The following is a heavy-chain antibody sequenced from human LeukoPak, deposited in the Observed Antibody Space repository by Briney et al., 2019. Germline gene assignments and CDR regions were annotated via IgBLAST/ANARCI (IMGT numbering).Heavy chain of an antibody. CDR3: ARDLRDYYGSGSYYYWFDP. V-gene: IGHV4-59*01. J-gene: IGHJ5*02. D-gene: IGHD3-10*01. CDR2: IYYSGST. Sequence: NTSETLSLTCTVSGGSISSYYWSWIRQPPGKGLEWIGYIYYSGSTNYNPSLKSRVTISVDTSKNQFSLKLSSVTAADTAVYYCARDLRDYYGSGSYYYWFDPWGQGTLVTVSS. CDR1: GGSISSYY.